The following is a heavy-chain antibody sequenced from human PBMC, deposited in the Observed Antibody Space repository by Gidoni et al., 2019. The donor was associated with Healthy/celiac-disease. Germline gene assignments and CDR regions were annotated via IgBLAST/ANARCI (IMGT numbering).Heavy chain of an antibody. CDR3: ARAAGYSSSWSDYYYYGMDV. V-gene: IGHV3-30-3*01. D-gene: IGHD6-13*01. CDR1: GFTFSSYA. CDR2: ISYDGSNK. J-gene: IGHJ6*02. Sequence: QVQLVESGGGVVQPGRSLRLSCAASGFTFSSYAMHWVRQAPGKGLEWVAVISYDGSNKYYADSVKGRFTISRDNAKNTLYLQMNSLRAEDTAVYYCARAAGYSSSWSDYYYYGMDVWGQGTTVTVSS.